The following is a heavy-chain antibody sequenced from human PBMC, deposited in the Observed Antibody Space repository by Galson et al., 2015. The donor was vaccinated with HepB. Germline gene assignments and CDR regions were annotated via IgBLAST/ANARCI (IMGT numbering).Heavy chain of an antibody. V-gene: IGHV5-10-1*01. J-gene: IGHJ6*02. CDR2: IDPSDSYT. CDR3: ARHIIAAAGRTYYYGMDV. CDR1: GYSLTSYW. Sequence: QCGAEVKKPGESLRISCKGSGYSLTSYWISWVRQMPGKGLEWMGRIDPSDSYTNYSPSFQGHVTISADKSISTAYLQWSSLKASDTAMYYCARHIIAAAGRTYYYGMDVWGQGTTVTVSS. D-gene: IGHD6-13*01.